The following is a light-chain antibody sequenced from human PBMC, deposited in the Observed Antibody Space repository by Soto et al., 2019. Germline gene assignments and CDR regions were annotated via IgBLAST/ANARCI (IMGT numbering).Light chain of an antibody. Sequence: QPVLTQSPSASASLGASVKLTCTLSSGHSTYAIAWHQQQPEKGPRYLMRLNSDXXXXXXXXXPXXFSGSSSGAERYLTIXXLXXXXEADYYCQTWDAGSVVFGGGTKLTVL. V-gene: IGLV4-69*01. CDR3: QTWDAGSVV. CDR2: LNSDXXX. J-gene: IGLJ2*01. CDR1: SGHSTYA.